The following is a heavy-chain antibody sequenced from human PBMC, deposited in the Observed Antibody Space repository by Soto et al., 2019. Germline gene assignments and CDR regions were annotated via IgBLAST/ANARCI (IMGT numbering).Heavy chain of an antibody. CDR2: INGGADRT. D-gene: IGHD3-3*01. J-gene: IGHJ5*02. Sequence: EEQLLESGGGLVQPGGSRRLSCAASGFTFSGYAMSWVRQAPGKGLEWVSTINGGADRTYYAESVKGRFTISRDNFKNALDLQMDSLRAEDTAIYYCARLQAISGVLKNGIRFDPWGQGTLVTVSS. CDR3: ARLQAISGVLKNGIRFDP. V-gene: IGHV3-23*01. CDR1: GFTFSGYA.